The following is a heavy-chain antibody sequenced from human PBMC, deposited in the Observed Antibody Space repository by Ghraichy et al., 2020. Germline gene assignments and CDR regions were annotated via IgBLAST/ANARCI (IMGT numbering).Heavy chain of an antibody. V-gene: IGHV1-8*01. J-gene: IGHJ4*02. CDR3: ARGRRRAFIAVTKTLFDY. D-gene: IGHD4-17*01. Sequence: SVKVSCKASGYTFTSYDINWVRQATGQGLEWMGWMNPNSGNTGYAQKFQGRVTMTRNTSISTAYMELSSLRSEDTAVYYCARGRRRAFIAVTKTLFDYWGQGTLVTVSS. CDR2: MNPNSGNT. CDR1: GYTFTSYD.